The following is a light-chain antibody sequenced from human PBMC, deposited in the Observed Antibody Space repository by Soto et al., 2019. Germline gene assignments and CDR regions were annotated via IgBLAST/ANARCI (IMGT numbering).Light chain of an antibody. Sequence: EIVLTHSPGTLSLSPGEIATLSCRAIQSVRSNFLAWYQQKPGQAPRLLIYGASNRATGIPDRFSGSGSGKDFTLTITRLEPEDFAMYYCKRYDSLRKFGQGTKVDIK. CDR1: QSVRSNF. CDR3: KRYDSLRK. V-gene: IGKV3-20*01. CDR2: GAS. J-gene: IGKJ1*01.